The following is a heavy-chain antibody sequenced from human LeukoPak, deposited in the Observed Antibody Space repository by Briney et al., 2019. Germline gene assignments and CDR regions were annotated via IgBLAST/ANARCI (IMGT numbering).Heavy chain of an antibody. CDR1: GFTFSGYS. CDR3: TKDDGNNYGCLDY. CDR2: IDSSSNYI. D-gene: IGHD5-18*01. Sequence: GGSLRLSCEASGFTFSGYSMNWVRQAPGKGLEWVSSIDSSSNYIYYADSLKGRFIISRDNAKNSLFLQINSLRAEDTAVYYCTKDDGNNYGCLDYRGQGTLVTVSS. J-gene: IGHJ4*02. V-gene: IGHV3-21*01.